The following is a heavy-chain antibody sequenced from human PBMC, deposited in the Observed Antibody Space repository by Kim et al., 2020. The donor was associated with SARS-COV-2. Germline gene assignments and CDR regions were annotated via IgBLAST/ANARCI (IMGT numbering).Heavy chain of an antibody. Sequence: SETLSLTCTVSGGSISSSSYYWGWIRQPPGKGLEWIGSIYYSGSTYYNPSLKSRVTISVDTSKNQFSLKLSSVTAADTAVYYCARWGPFWRIDYWGQGTL. D-gene: IGHD3-3*01. J-gene: IGHJ4*02. CDR1: GGSISSSSYY. CDR2: IYYSGST. V-gene: IGHV4-39*01. CDR3: ARWGPFWRIDY.